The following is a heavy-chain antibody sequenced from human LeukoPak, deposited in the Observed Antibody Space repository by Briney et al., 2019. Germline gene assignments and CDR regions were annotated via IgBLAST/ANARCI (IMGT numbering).Heavy chain of an antibody. D-gene: IGHD3-22*01. J-gene: IGHJ4*02. CDR1: GGSFSGYY. Sequence: SETLSLTCAVYGGSFSGYYWSWIRQPPGKGLEWIGEINHSGSTNYNPSLKSRVTISVDTSKNQFSLKLSSVTAADTAVYYCTRDWGAYYHFFDYWGQGTLVTVSS. CDR3: TRDWGAYYHFFDY. CDR2: INHSGST. V-gene: IGHV4-34*01.